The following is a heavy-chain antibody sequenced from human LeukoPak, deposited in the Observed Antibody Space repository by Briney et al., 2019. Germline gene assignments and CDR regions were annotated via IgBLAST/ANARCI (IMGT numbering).Heavy chain of an antibody. D-gene: IGHD4-17*01. Sequence: SETLSLTCAVSGDSISSAGYYWSWVRQHPGTGLEWIGFLYYSGSTFYSPSLRSRLTVSRDTSRNQFPLTLRSVTAADTAVYYCARGDSDYGDGGLNYWGQGTLVIVSS. CDR1: GDSISSAGYY. CDR3: ARGDSDYGDGGLNY. V-gene: IGHV4-31*11. CDR2: LYYSGST. J-gene: IGHJ4*02.